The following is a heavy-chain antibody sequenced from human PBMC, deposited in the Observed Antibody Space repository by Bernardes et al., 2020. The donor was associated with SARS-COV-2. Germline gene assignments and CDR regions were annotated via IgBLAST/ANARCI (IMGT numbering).Heavy chain of an antibody. CDR1: GFTFSSYE. CDR3: VGGVVDHYFGMDV. CDR2: VSSSGSTI. V-gene: IGHV3-48*03. J-gene: IGHJ6*02. D-gene: IGHD3-16*01. Sequence: GSLRLSCAASGFTFSSYEMNWVRQAPGKGLEWVSYVSSSGSTIYYADSVKGRFTISRDNAKNSLYLQMNSLRVEDTAVYYCVGGVVDHYFGMDVWGQGTKVIVSS.